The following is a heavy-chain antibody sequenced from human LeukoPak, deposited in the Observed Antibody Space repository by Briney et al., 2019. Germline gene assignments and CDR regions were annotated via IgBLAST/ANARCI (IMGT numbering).Heavy chain of an antibody. Sequence: ASVKVSCKASGYTFTSYGISWVRQAPGQGLEWLGWISAYNGNTNYAQKLQGRVTMTTDTSTSTAYMELRSLRSDDTAVYYCARDSVRHYGSGSYYSPQAFDIWGPGTMVTASS. CDR1: GYTFTSYG. CDR3: ARDSVRHYGSGSYYSPQAFDI. CDR2: ISAYNGNT. D-gene: IGHD3-10*01. J-gene: IGHJ3*02. V-gene: IGHV1-18*01.